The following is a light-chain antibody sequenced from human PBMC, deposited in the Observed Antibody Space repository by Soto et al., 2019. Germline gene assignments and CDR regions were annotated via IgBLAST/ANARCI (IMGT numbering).Light chain of an antibody. V-gene: IGLV6-57*01. CDR2: EDD. CDR1: SGNSASNF. J-gene: IGLJ2*01. Sequence: NFMLTQPHSVSESPGKTVTISCTRSSGNSASNFVQWFQQRPGSFPTTVIYEDDQRPSGVPDRFSGSINISSNSASLTISGLRTEDEADYYCHSYDTTNQVFGGGTQLTVL. CDR3: HSYDTTNQV.